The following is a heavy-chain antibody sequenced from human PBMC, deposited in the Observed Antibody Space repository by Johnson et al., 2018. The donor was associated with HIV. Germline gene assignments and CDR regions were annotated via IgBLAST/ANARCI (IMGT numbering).Heavy chain of an antibody. CDR2: IYSGGST. Sequence: QVQLVESGGGVVQPGGSLRLSCAASGFTFSSYGMHWVRQAPGKGLEWVSVIYSGGSTYYADSVKGRFTISRDNSKNTLYLQMSSLRLEDPALYYCAKDSSSRMGFPGFDIWGPGTMVTVSS. V-gene: IGHV3-NL1*01. CDR1: GFTFSSYG. CDR3: AKDSSSRMGFPGFDI. D-gene: IGHD2-2*01. J-gene: IGHJ3*02.